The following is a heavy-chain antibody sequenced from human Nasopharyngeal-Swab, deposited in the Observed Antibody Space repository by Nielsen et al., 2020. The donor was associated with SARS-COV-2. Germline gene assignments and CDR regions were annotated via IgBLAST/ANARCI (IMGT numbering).Heavy chain of an antibody. CDR3: AKGRVPVADV. D-gene: IGHD6-19*01. CDR2: INGAGSST. V-gene: IGHV3-74*01. CDR1: GFTLSSHW. J-gene: IGHJ4*02. Sequence: GESLKISCAASGFTLSSHWMHWVRQVPGNGLVWVSRINGAGSSTYYADSVKGRFTISRDNSKNTVYLQMNSLRAEDTAVYYCAKGRVPVADVWGQGTLVTVSS.